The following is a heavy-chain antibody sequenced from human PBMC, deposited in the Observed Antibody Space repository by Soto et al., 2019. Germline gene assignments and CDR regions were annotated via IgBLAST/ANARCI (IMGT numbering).Heavy chain of an antibody. CDR2: INSDGSNT. V-gene: IGHV3-74*01. D-gene: IGHD4-17*01. Sequence: EVQLVESGGGLVQPGGSLRLSCAASGFSINTYWMHCVRQAPGKGLVWVSVINSDGSNTAYADSVKGRFTISRDNAKNMLYLQMNSLGPEDTAVYYCARPWGETTSVDYWGQGTMVTVSS. J-gene: IGHJ4*02. CDR1: GFSINTYW. CDR3: ARPWGETTSVDY.